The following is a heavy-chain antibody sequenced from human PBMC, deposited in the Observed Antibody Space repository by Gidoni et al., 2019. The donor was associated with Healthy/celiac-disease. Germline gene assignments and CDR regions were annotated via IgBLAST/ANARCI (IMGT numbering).Heavy chain of an antibody. D-gene: IGHD6-13*01. J-gene: IGHJ4*02. CDR1: GFTFSSYG. CDR3: AREGAAAGKGYFDY. V-gene: IGHV3-33*01. CDR2: IWYDGSNK. Sequence: QVQLVESGGGVVQPGRSLRLSCAASGFTFSSYGMHWVRQAPGKGLEWVAVIWYDGSNKYYADSVKGRFTISRDNSKNTLYLQMNSLRAEDTAVYYCAREGAAAGKGYFDYWGQGTLVTVSS.